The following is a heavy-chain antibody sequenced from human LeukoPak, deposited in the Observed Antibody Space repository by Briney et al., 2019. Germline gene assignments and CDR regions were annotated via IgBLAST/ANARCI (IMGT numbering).Heavy chain of an antibody. Sequence: AXXKVSCKASGYTFTTHDINWVRQATGQGLEWLGWMSPNGGDTGYAQKFQGRVTMTSDSSISTAYMELSSLRSEDTAIYYCVRTPPNWGFDYWGQGTLVTVSS. J-gene: IGHJ4*02. V-gene: IGHV1-8*01. D-gene: IGHD7-27*01. CDR2: MSPNGGDT. CDR1: GYTFTTHD. CDR3: VRTPPNWGFDY.